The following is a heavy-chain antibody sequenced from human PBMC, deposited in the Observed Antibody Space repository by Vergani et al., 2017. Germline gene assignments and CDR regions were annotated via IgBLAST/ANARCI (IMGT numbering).Heavy chain of an antibody. CDR3: AKLSDSSGYWSVRAFDI. J-gene: IGHJ3*02. Sequence: EVQLLESGGGLVQPGGSLRLSCAASGFTFSSYAMSWVRQAPGKGLEWVSAISGSGGSTYYAESVKGRFTISRDNSKNTLYLQMNSLRAEDTALYYCAKLSDSSGYWSVRAFDIWGQGTMVTVSS. CDR2: ISGSGGST. V-gene: IGHV3-23*01. D-gene: IGHD3-22*01. CDR1: GFTFSSYA.